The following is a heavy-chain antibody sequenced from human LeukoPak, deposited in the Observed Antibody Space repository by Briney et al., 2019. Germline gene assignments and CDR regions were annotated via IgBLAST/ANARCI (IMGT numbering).Heavy chain of an antibody. Sequence: GTSLRLSCVGSGFIFSRYDMHWVRQAPGKGLEWVALIWHDGSKTQYADSVKGRFTISRDDSKSTLYVQMNSLRVDDTAVYFCARDPATVTSHFDYWGQGALVTVSS. V-gene: IGHV3-33*01. CDR3: ARDPATVTSHFDY. J-gene: IGHJ4*02. D-gene: IGHD4-17*01. CDR2: IWHDGSKT. CDR1: GFIFSRYD.